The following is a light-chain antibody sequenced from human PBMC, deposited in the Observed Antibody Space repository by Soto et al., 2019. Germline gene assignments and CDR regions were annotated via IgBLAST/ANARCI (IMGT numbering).Light chain of an antibody. J-gene: IGKJ1*01. CDR3: QQYGSSPRT. Sequence: EIVLTQSPGTLSLSPGERATLSCRASQSVTSTYLAWYQQKPGQAPRLLIYGASSRATGTPERFSGSGSGTDFTLTISRLEPEDFAVYYCQQYGSSPRTFGQGTKVEIK. CDR1: QSVTSTY. V-gene: IGKV3-20*01. CDR2: GAS.